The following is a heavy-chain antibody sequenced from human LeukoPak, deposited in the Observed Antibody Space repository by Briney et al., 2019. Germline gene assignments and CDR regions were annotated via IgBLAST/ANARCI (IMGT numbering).Heavy chain of an antibody. CDR1: GFTVSSNY. Sequence: GGSLRLSCAASGFTVSSNYMSWVRQAPGKGLEWVSVIYSGGSTYYADSVKGRFTISRDNSKNTLYLQMNSLRAEDTAVYYCARPLDWPNWFDPWGQGTLVTVSS. J-gene: IGHJ5*02. V-gene: IGHV3-53*01. D-gene: IGHD3/OR15-3a*01. CDR3: ARPLDWPNWFDP. CDR2: IYSGGST.